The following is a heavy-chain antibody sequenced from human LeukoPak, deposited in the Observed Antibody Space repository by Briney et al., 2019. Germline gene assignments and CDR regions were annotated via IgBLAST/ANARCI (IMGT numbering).Heavy chain of an antibody. D-gene: IGHD3-9*01. CDR2: IRSSGSTI. V-gene: IGHV3-11*01. CDR3: ARDPVTGYYPIYYYGMDV. J-gene: IGHJ6*02. Sequence: GGSLRLSCAASGFTFSDYYMSWIRQAPGKGLEWVSYIRSSGSTIYYADSVKGRFTISRDNAKNSLYLQMNSLRAEDTAVYYCARDPVTGYYPIYYYGMDVWGQGTTVTVSS. CDR1: GFTFSDYY.